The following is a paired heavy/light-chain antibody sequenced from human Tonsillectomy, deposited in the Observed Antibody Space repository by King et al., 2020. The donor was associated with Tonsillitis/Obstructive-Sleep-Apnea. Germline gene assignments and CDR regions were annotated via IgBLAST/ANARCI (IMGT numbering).Heavy chain of an antibody. CDR1: SGSFSGYY. D-gene: IGHD3-10*01. Sequence: QVQLQQWGAGLLKPSETLSLTCAVYSGSFSGYYWSWIRQPPGKGLEWIGKITYSGSTNYNPSLKSRVTISVDTSKNQFSLKLTSVTAADTAVYYCARLVPAWSGAFDIWGQGTMVTVSS. CDR3: ARLVPAWSGAFDI. J-gene: IGHJ3*02. V-gene: IGHV4-34*01. CDR2: ITYSGST.
Light chain of an antibody. CDR2: DDS. V-gene: IGLV3-21*02. CDR1: NIGSKS. J-gene: IGLJ1*01. CDR3: QVWDTTSDHPEV. Sequence: SYVLTQPPSVSVALGQTARITCGGNNIGSKSVHWYHQKSGQAPVLVVYDDSDRPSGIPERFSGSNSGNTATLTISRVEPGDEGDYYCQVWDTTSDHPEVFGTGTKVTVL.